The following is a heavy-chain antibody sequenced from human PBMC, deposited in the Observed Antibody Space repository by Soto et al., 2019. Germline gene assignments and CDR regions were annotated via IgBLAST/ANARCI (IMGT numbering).Heavy chain of an antibody. CDR1: RYTFTSYG. D-gene: IGHD2-21*02. J-gene: IGHJ4*02. V-gene: IGHV1-18*01. CDR2: ISAYNGNT. CDR3: ARDSRAYCGGDCYLPDY. Sequence: ASVKVSCKASRYTFTSYGISWVRQAPGQGLEWMGWISAYNGNTNYAQKLQGRVTMTTDTSTSTAYMELRSLRSDDTAVYYCARDSRAYCGGDCYLPDYWGQGTLVTVSS.